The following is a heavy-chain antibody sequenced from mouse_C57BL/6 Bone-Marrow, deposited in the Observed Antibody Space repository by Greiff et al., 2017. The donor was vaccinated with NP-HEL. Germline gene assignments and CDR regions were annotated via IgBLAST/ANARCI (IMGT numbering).Heavy chain of an antibody. CDR3: ARNAGLDY. CDR2: ISSGSSTI. CDR1: GFTFSDYG. Sequence: DVHLQESGGGLVEPGGSLKLSCAASGFTFSDYGMHWVRQAPEKGLEWVAYISSGSSTIYYADTVKGRFTISRDNAKNTLFLQMTSLRSEDTAMYYCARNAGLDYWGQGTTLTVSS. V-gene: IGHV5-17*01. J-gene: IGHJ2*01.